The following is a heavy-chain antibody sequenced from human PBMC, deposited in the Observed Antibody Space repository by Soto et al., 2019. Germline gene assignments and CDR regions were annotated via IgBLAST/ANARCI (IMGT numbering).Heavy chain of an antibody. CDR1: EFMFSSYG. CDR3: SKDRGGDCSDTSCHFGADY. Sequence: GGSLRISCVCSEFMFSSYGMGWVGQAPGRGMECVAVISDNGNHKYYGDSVKGRFTISRDNSKNTLYLQMNSLGADDTAVYYCSKDRGGDCSDTSCHFGADYWGQGTMVTVSS. CDR2: ISDNGNHK. J-gene: IGHJ4*02. D-gene: IGHD3-16*01. V-gene: IGHV3-30*18.